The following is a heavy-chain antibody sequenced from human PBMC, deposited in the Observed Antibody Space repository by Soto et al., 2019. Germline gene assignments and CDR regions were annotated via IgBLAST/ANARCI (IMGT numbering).Heavy chain of an antibody. CDR1: GFTFSSYW. Sequence: GGSLRLSCAASGFTFSSYWMSWVRQAPGKGLEWVANIKQDGSEKYYVDSVKGRFTISRDNAKNSLYLQMNSLRAEDTAVYYCARVRLGAPNRYFDYWGQGTLVTVSS. J-gene: IGHJ4*02. V-gene: IGHV3-7*02. CDR2: IKQDGSEK. D-gene: IGHD1-26*01. CDR3: ARVRLGAPNRYFDY.